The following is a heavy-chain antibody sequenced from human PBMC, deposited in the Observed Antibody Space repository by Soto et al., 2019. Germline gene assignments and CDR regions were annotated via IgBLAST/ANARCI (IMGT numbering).Heavy chain of an antibody. CDR2: IDPSDSYT. CDR3: ARLTNRIAAAEVYYYGMDV. J-gene: IGHJ6*02. V-gene: IGHV5-10-1*01. Sequence: GESLKISCKGSGYSFTICWISWVRQMPGKGLEWMGRIDPSDSYTNYSPSFQGHVTISADKSISTAYLQWSSLKASDTAMYYCARLTNRIAAAEVYYYGMDVWGQGTTVTVSS. CDR1: GYSFTICW. D-gene: IGHD6-13*01.